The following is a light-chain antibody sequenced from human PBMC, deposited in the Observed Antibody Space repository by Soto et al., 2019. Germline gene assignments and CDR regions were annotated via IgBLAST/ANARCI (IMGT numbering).Light chain of an antibody. CDR1: QSVSSY. V-gene: IGKV3-11*01. Sequence: EIVLTQSPATLSLSPGERATLSCRASQSVSSYLAWYQQKPGQAPRLLIYDASNGATGIPARFSGSGSGTDFTLTISSLEPEDFAVYYCQQRSYWPYTFGQGTKLEIK. CDR3: QQRSYWPYT. J-gene: IGKJ2*01. CDR2: DAS.